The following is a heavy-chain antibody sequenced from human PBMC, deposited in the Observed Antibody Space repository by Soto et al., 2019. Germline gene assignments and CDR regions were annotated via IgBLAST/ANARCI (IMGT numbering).Heavy chain of an antibody. CDR2: IYYSGST. V-gene: IGHV4-39*01. Sequence: SETLSLTCTVSGGSMSSSSYYWGWIRQPPGKGLEWIGSIYYSGSTYYNPSLKSRVTISVDTSKNQFSLKLSSVTAADTAVYYCASPCSGGSCYRDYWGQGTLVTVS. J-gene: IGHJ4*02. CDR1: GGSMSSSSYY. CDR3: ASPCSGGSCYRDY. D-gene: IGHD2-15*01.